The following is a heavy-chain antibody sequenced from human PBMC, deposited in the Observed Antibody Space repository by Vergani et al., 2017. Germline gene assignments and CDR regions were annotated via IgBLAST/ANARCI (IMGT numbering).Heavy chain of an antibody. CDR1: GFTFSSYS. CDR2: ISSSSSYI. V-gene: IGHV3-21*01. Sequence: EVQLVESGGGLVKPGGPLRLSCAASGFTFSSYSMNWVRQAPGKGLEWVSSISSSSSYIYYADSVQGRFTISRDNAKNSLYLQMNSLRAEDTAVYYCARDVRVEYYYYGMDVGSQGRTVTVSS. J-gene: IGHJ6*02. CDR3: ARDVRVEYYYYGMDV.